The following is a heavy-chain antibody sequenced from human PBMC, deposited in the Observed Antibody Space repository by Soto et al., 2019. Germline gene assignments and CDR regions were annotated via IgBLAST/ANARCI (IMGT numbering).Heavy chain of an antibody. CDR1: GDSINNGGHY. J-gene: IGHJ4*02. Sequence: QVQLQESGPGLVKPSQTLSLTCNVSGDSINNGGHYWSWIRQPPGKGLEWIGFIYYSGTTYYNPSLQSRVTRSVHTAEDPFSLKLNSVTAADTAVYYCARSAVGATNSGFDSLGQGTLGTV. CDR3: ARSAVGATNSGFDS. CDR2: IYYSGTT. D-gene: IGHD1-26*01. V-gene: IGHV4-31*03.